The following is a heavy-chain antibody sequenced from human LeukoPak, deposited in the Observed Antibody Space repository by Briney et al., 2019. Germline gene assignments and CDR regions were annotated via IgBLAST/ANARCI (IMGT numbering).Heavy chain of an antibody. CDR2: INHSGST. V-gene: IGHV4-34*01. CDR1: GGSISGYY. J-gene: IGHJ4*02. Sequence: KPSETLSLTCTVSGGSISGYYWSWIRQPPGKGLEWIGEINHSGSTNYNPSLKSRVTISVDTSKNQFSLKLSSVTAADTAVYYCARVRGRYGFWSGYYFDYWGQGTLVTVSS. CDR3: ARVRGRYGFWSGYYFDY. D-gene: IGHD3-3*01.